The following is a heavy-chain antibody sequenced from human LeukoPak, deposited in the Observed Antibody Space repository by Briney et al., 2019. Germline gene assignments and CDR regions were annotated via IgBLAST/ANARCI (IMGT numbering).Heavy chain of an antibody. Sequence: GASVKVSCKASGYTFTGYYMHWVRQAPGQGLEWMGWINPNSGGTNYAQKFQGRVTMTRDTSISTAYMELSRLRSDDTAVYYCAMLDYYDSSHQTPGLREDWGQGTLVTVSS. CDR3: AMLDYYDSSHQTPGLRED. CDR2: INPNSGGT. D-gene: IGHD3-22*01. J-gene: IGHJ4*02. V-gene: IGHV1-2*02. CDR1: GYTFTGYY.